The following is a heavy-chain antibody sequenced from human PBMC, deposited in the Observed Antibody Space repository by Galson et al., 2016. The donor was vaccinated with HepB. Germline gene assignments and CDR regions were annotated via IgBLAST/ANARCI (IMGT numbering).Heavy chain of an antibody. CDR3: ARDGSGWNLDY. Sequence: SLRLSCAASGFTFSSYGIHWVRQAPGKGLEWVAVTLYDGSKKGYADSVKGRLTISKDNSKNTAYLEMNSLRAEDTAVYYCARDGSGWNLDYWGQGTLLTVSS. J-gene: IGHJ4*02. D-gene: IGHD6-19*01. CDR1: GFTFSSYG. CDR2: TLYDGSKK. V-gene: IGHV3-33*01.